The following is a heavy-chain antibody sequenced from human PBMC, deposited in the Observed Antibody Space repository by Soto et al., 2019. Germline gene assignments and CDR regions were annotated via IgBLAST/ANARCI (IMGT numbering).Heavy chain of an antibody. V-gene: IGHV1-69*06. Sequence: QVQLVQSGAEVKKPGSSVKVSCKASGGTFSSYAISWVRQAPGQGLEWMGGIIPIFGTANYAQKFQGRVTITADKSTSTAYMELSSLRSEDTAVYYCARDIVGADRGLGDFDYWGQGTLVTVSS. CDR3: ARDIVGADRGLGDFDY. J-gene: IGHJ4*02. D-gene: IGHD3-16*01. CDR1: GGTFSSYA. CDR2: IIPIFGTA.